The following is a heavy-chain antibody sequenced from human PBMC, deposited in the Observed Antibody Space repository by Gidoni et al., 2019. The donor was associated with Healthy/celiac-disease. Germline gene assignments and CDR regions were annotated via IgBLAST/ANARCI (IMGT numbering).Heavy chain of an antibody. D-gene: IGHD3-16*01. Sequence: EVQLVESGGGLVQPGGSLSPSCAASGFTVSSNYMRRVRQAPGKGREWVSGIHSGGSTYYADAVKGRFTIARDNSKNTLYLQMNRLRAEDTAGYYCARATGGGYYYYGMDVWGQGTTVTVSS. CDR1: GFTVSSNY. V-gene: IGHV3-66*01. J-gene: IGHJ6*02. CDR3: ARATGGGYYYYGMDV. CDR2: IHSGGST.